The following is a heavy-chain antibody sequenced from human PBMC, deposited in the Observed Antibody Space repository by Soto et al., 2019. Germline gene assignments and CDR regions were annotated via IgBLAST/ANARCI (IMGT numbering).Heavy chain of an antibody. V-gene: IGHV3-30*18. D-gene: IGHD6-19*01. Sequence: QVQLVECGGGVVQPGRSLRLSCAASGFTFSSYGMHWVRQAPGKGLEGVAVISYDGSNKYYADSVKGRFTISRDNSKNTLYLPMNSLRAEDTVVYYCAKDDGWQWLHGLHFDYWGQGTLVTVSS. CDR2: ISYDGSNK. CDR3: AKDDGWQWLHGLHFDY. J-gene: IGHJ4*02. CDR1: GFTFSSYG.